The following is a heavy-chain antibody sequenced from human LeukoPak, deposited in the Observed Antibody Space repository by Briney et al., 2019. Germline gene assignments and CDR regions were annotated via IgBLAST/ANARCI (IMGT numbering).Heavy chain of an antibody. J-gene: IGHJ6*03. CDR3: ARADALGYYYYYMDV. D-gene: IGHD2-2*01. CDR1: GFTFSSYW. V-gene: IGHV3-7*01. Sequence: GGSLRLSCAASGFTFSSYWMSWFRQIPGKGLEWLGNIKTDGSEKYYLDSVRGRFTISRDNAKNSLFLQMNSLRGEDTAVYYCARADALGYYYYYMDVWGKGTTVTVS. CDR2: IKTDGSEK.